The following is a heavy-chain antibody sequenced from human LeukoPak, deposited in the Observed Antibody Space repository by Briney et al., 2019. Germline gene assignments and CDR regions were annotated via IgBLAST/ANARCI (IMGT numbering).Heavy chain of an antibody. Sequence: PGGSLRLSCAASGFTFSSYAMSWVRQAPGKGLEWVSAISGSGGSTYYAGSVKGRFTISRDSSKNTLYLQMNSLRAEDTAVYYCAIIVGATKDYWGQGTLVTVSS. CDR1: GFTFSSYA. D-gene: IGHD1-26*01. V-gene: IGHV3-23*01. J-gene: IGHJ4*02. CDR2: ISGSGGST. CDR3: AIIVGATKDY.